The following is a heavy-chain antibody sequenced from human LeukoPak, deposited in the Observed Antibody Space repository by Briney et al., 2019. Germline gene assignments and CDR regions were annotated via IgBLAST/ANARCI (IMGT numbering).Heavy chain of an antibody. CDR1: GFTFSSYG. CDR3: ARYYGGNSGGH. CDR2: ISGSGGST. Sequence: GGSLRLSCAASGFTFSSYGMSWVRQAPGKGLEWVSAISGSGGSTFYADSVKGRFTISRDNSKNSLYLQMNSLRAEDTAVYYCARYYGGNSGGHWGQGTLVTVSS. V-gene: IGHV3-23*01. J-gene: IGHJ4*02. D-gene: IGHD4-23*01.